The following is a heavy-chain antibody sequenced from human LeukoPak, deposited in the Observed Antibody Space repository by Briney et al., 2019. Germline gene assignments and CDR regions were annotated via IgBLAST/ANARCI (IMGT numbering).Heavy chain of an antibody. Sequence: PSETLSLTCTVSGGSISSYYWSWIRQPPGKGLEWIGYIYYSGSTNYNPSLKSRVTISVDTSKNQFSLKLSSVTAADTAVYYCARGRVRYCSGGSCYYMDVWGKGTTVTVSS. CDR3: ARGRVRYCSGGSCYYMDV. J-gene: IGHJ6*03. V-gene: IGHV4-59*12. CDR2: IYYSGST. CDR1: GGSISSYY. D-gene: IGHD2-15*01.